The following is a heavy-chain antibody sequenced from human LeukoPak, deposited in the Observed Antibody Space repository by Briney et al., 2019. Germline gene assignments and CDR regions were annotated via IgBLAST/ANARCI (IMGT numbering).Heavy chain of an antibody. CDR2: LYYSGTT. J-gene: IGHJ4*01. Sequence: SETLSLTCTVSGDSVSSNIYCWGWIRQSPGKGLEWVGTLYYSGTTAYNPSLRSRVAMSVDTSKNHFTLKLTSVTAADTAVYYCARLSKGRFFDYIFDFWGHGTLVTVSS. CDR3: ARLSKGRFFDYIFDF. V-gene: IGHV4-39*02. CDR1: GDSVSSNIYC. D-gene: IGHD3-9*01.